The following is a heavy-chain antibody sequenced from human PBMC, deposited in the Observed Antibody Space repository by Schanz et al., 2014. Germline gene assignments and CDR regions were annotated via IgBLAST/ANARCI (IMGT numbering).Heavy chain of an antibody. CDR1: GFTFSDYY. CDR3: AKGKSEVRGIILDY. J-gene: IGHJ4*02. V-gene: IGHV3-11*05. CDR2: ISNSGTYT. Sequence: QVQLVESGGGLVKPGGSLRLSCAASGFTFSDYYMTWMRQAPGKGLEWISYISNSGTYTKYADSVKGRVTISRDNSRNTLFLQMRNLRADDTALYYCAKGKSEVRGIILDYWGQGTMVVVSS. D-gene: IGHD3-10*01.